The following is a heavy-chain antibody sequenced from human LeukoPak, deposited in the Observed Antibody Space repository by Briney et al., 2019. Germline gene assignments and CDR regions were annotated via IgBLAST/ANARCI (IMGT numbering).Heavy chain of an antibody. V-gene: IGHV3-11*01. CDR3: VRVPGIAVADLAGYFDY. Sequence: GGSLRLSCAASGFTFSDYYMSWFRQAPGKGLECISYISKSGDSIYYADSVKGRFTVSRDNAKDSLYVQMNSLRAEDTAVYYCVRVPGIAVADLAGYFDYWGQGTLVTVSS. D-gene: IGHD6-19*01. J-gene: IGHJ4*02. CDR1: GFTFSDYY. CDR2: ISKSGDSI.